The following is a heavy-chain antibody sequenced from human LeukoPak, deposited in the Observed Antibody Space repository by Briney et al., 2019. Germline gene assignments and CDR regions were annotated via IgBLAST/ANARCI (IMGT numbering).Heavy chain of an antibody. D-gene: IGHD1-1*01. CDR1: GFTFSSYW. J-gene: IGHJ4*02. CDR2: IKSDGSDT. V-gene: IGHV3-74*01. CDR3: TTTGAYRSCFDY. Sequence: PGGSLRFSCAASGFTFSSYWMHLVRQAPGRGLVWVSRIKSDGSDTTYADSVKGRFTISRDNAKNTLYLQMNSLRAEDTAVYYCTTTGAYRSCFDYWGQGTLVTVSS.